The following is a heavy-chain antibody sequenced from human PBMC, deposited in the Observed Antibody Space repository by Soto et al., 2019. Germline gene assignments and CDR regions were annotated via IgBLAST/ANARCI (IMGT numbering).Heavy chain of an antibody. CDR2: IYYSGST. J-gene: IGHJ4*02. CDR1: GGSISSGDYY. Sequence: QVQLQESGPGLVKPSQTLSLTCTVSGGSISSGDYYWSWIRQPPGKGLEWLWYIYYSGSTYYNPYLKSRFTISVDTSKNQFFLKLSSVTAADTAVYYCARVFRGRSIQLWLIDYWGQGTLVTVSS. D-gene: IGHD5-18*01. CDR3: ARVFRGRSIQLWLIDY. V-gene: IGHV4-30-4*01.